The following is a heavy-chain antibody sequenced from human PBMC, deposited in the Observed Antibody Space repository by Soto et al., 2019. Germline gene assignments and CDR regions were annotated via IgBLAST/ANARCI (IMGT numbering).Heavy chain of an antibody. Sequence: SETLSLTCTVSGGSISSGGYYWSRIRQHPGKGLEWIGYIYYSGSTYYNPSLKSRVTLSVDTSKNQFSLKLSSVTAADTAVYYCAASCVGCGGFNYYGMDVWGQGTMVTVSS. V-gene: IGHV4-31*03. CDR1: GGSISSGGYY. CDR2: IYYSGST. D-gene: IGHD2-21*01. J-gene: IGHJ6*02. CDR3: AASCVGCGGFNYYGMDV.